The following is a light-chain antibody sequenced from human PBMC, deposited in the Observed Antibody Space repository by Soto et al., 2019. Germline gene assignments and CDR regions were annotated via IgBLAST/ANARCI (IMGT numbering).Light chain of an antibody. V-gene: IGLV2-14*01. CDR3: SSYTNSNTQV. CDR1: SNDVGGYNY. J-gene: IGLJ3*02. Sequence: QSALTQPASVSGSPGQSITISCTGTSNDVGGYNYVSWYQQHPGKAPKLMIYEVSNWPSGVSNRFSGSKSGNTASLTISVLQAEDEADYYCSSYTNSNTQVFGGGTKLTVL. CDR2: EVS.